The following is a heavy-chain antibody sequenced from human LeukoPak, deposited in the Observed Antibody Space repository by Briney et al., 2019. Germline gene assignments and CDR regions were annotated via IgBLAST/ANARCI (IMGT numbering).Heavy chain of an antibody. D-gene: IGHD6-13*01. J-gene: IGHJ4*02. CDR3: ARGVYIAAAQYGY. V-gene: IGHV4-59*01. Sequence: SETLSHTCTVSGGSISSYYWSWIRQPPGKGLEWIGYIYYSGTTNYNPSLKSRVTISVDASKNQFSLKLSSVTAADTAVYYCARGVYIAAAQYGYWGQGTLVTVSS. CDR1: GGSISSYY. CDR2: IYYSGTT.